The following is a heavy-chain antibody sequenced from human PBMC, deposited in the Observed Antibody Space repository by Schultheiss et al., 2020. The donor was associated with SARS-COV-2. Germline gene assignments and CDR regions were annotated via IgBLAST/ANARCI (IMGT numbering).Heavy chain of an antibody. D-gene: IGHD3-10*01. CDR2: IYHSGST. CDR1: GGSVSSSSNY. J-gene: IGHJ4*02. Sequence: SQTLSLTCRVSGGSVSSSSNYWGWIRQPPGKGLEWIGSIYHSGSTYYNPSLKSRVTISVDTSKNQFSLNLSSVTAADTAVYYCARGALAGSRSLFDSWGQGTLVTVAS. CDR3: ARGALAGSRSLFDS. V-gene: IGHV4-39*07.